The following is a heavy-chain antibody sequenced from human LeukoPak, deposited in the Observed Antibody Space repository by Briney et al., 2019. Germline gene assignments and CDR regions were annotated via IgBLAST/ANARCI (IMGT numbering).Heavy chain of an antibody. D-gene: IGHD1-26*01. V-gene: IGHV3-48*03. CDR2: ISSSGSTI. CDR1: GFTFSSYE. J-gene: IGHJ3*02. Sequence: PGGSLRLSCAASGFTFSSYEMNWVRRAPGKGLEWVSYISSSGSTIYYADSVKGRFTISRDNAKNSLYLQMNSLRAEDTAVYYCAREIRDRERVVGATPPAFDIWGQGTMVTVSS. CDR3: AREIRDRERVVGATPPAFDI.